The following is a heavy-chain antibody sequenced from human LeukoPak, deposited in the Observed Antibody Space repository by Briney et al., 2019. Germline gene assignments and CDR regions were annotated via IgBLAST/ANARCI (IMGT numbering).Heavy chain of an antibody. D-gene: IGHD2-2*02. V-gene: IGHV3-74*01. CDR2: INTDGTNT. CDR3: ARDPDCDSTSCYIDPYNWFDP. J-gene: IGHJ5*02. Sequence: GGSLRLSCAASGFSFRSYWMHWVRQAPGKGLVWVSRINTDGTNTGYADSVKGRFTISRDNAKNTLYLQMNSLRAEDTAVHYRARDPDCDSTSCYIDPYNWFDPWGQGTLVTVSS. CDR1: GFSFRSYW.